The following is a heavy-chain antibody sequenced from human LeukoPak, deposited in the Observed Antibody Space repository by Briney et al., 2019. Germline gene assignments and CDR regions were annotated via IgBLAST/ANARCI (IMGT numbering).Heavy chain of an antibody. Sequence: GGSLRLSCAASGFTFSSYAMSWVRQAPGKGLEWVSAISGSGGSTYYADSVKGRFTISRDNSKNTLYLQMNSLRAEDTAVYFCARAPYFESSGPLWGQGTLVTVSS. V-gene: IGHV3-23*01. J-gene: IGHJ4*02. CDR2: ISGSGGST. D-gene: IGHD3-22*01. CDR3: ARAPYFESSGPL. CDR1: GFTFSSYA.